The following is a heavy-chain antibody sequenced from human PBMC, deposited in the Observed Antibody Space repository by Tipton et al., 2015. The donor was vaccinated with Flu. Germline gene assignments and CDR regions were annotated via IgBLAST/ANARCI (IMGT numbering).Heavy chain of an antibody. CDR1: GGSISSGGYY. V-gene: IGHV4-31*03. CDR2: IYYSGST. Sequence: TLSLTCTVSGGSISSGGYYWSWIRQHPGKGLEWIGYIYYSGSTYYNPSLKSRVTISVDTSKNQFSLKLSSVTAAGTAVYYCARNGVVPAAITRFDPWGQGTLVTVSS. D-gene: IGHD2-2*01. J-gene: IGHJ5*02. CDR3: ARNGVVPAAITRFDP.